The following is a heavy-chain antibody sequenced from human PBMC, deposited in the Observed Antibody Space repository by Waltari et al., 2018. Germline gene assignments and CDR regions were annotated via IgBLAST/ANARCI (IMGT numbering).Heavy chain of an antibody. CDR2: IYSVGSST. V-gene: IGHV3-23*03. Sequence: EEQQLATVGGLVQPGGSVERSCSPTGSTFSSSAMGRVRQASGQGLDRVSDIYSVGSSTYYADSVKGRFTISRDNSKNTLYLQMNSLRAEDTAVYYCAKARRSDYFVFYYFDYWGQGTLVTVSS. CDR1: GSTFSSSA. J-gene: IGHJ4*02. CDR3: AKARRSDYFVFYYFDY. D-gene: IGHD1-26*01.